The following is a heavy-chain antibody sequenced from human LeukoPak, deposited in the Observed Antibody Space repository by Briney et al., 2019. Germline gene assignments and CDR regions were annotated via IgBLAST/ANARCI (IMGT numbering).Heavy chain of an antibody. CDR3: AGRNVAVVAATVYDY. D-gene: IGHD2-15*01. CDR1: GYSFTSYW. V-gene: IGHV5-51*01. Sequence: GESLQISCQGSGYSFTSYWIAWVRQMPGKGLEWMGIIYPGDSDTRYSPSFQGQVTISADKSINTAYLQWSSLKASDTAMYYCAGRNVAVVAATVYDYWGQGTLVTVSS. CDR2: IYPGDSDT. J-gene: IGHJ4*02.